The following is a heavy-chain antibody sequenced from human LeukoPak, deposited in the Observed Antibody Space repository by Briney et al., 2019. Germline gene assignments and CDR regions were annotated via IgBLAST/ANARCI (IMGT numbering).Heavy chain of an antibody. Sequence: GESLEISCRGSGYSFTTYWIGWVRQMPGKGLEWMGIIYPGDSDTRYSPSFQGQVTMSANKPINTAYLQWSSLKASDTAMYYCARRQGCSSTSCPPDSWGQGTLVTVSS. J-gene: IGHJ4*02. V-gene: IGHV5-51*01. CDR3: ARRQGCSSTSCPPDS. CDR2: IYPGDSDT. CDR1: GYSFTTYW. D-gene: IGHD2-2*01.